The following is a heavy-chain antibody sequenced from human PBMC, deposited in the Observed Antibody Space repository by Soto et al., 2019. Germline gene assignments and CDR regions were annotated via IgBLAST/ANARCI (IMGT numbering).Heavy chain of an antibody. J-gene: IGHJ5*02. Sequence: APVKVYCKISGYTLTELSRRWVRQAPGKGLEWMGGFDPEDGETIYAQKFQGRVTMTEDTSTDTAYMELSSLRSEDTAVYYCATDPRITGTTCPYGSWGQGTLVTVSS. D-gene: IGHD1-7*01. CDR2: FDPEDGET. CDR1: GYTLTELS. V-gene: IGHV1-24*01. CDR3: ATDPRITGTTCPYGS.